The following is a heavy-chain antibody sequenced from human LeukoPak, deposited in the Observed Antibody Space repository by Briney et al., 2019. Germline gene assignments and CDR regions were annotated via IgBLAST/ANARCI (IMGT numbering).Heavy chain of an antibody. D-gene: IGHD6-19*01. CDR1: GFTFSDYY. V-gene: IGHV3-11*04. J-gene: IGHJ4*02. CDR2: ISSSGSTI. CDR3: ARVYSSGWYVPTTAYFDY. Sequence: GGSLRLSCAASGFTFSDYYMSWIRQAPGKGLEWVSYISSSGSTIYYADSVEGRFTISRDNAKNSLYLQMNSLRAEDTAVYYCARVYSSGWYVPTTAYFDYWGQGTLVTVSS.